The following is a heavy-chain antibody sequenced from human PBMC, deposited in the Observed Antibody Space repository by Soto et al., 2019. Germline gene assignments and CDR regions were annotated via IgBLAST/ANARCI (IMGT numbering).Heavy chain of an antibody. J-gene: IGHJ4*02. CDR1: GFTFSSYW. D-gene: IGHD6-6*01. V-gene: IGHV3-7*01. CDR2: IKQDGSEK. CDR3: ARDIVLVSFDY. Sequence: GGSLRLSCAASGFTFSSYWMSWVRQAPGKGLEWVANIKQDGSEKYYVDSVKGRFTISRYNAKNSLYLQMNSLRAEDTAVYYCARDIVLVSFDYWGQGTLVTVSS.